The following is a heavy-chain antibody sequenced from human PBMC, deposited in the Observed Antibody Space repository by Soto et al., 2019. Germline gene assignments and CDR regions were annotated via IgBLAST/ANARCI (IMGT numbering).Heavy chain of an antibody. Sequence: EVQLLESGGGLVQPGGSLRLSCAASGFTFSSYAMSWVRQAPGRGLEWVSAISGGGSGTYCADSVKDRFTISRDNSKNTLYLQMNSLRAEDTAVDYCAKLRGSSQPPYWGQGTLVTVSS. D-gene: IGHD6-19*01. J-gene: IGHJ4*02. CDR2: ISGGGSGT. CDR1: GFTFSSYA. V-gene: IGHV3-23*01. CDR3: AKLRGSSQPPY.